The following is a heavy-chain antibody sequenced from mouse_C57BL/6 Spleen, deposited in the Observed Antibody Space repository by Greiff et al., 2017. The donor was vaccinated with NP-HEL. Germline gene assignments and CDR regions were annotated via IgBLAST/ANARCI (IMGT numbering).Heavy chain of an antibody. V-gene: IGHV5-4*03. D-gene: IGHD2-1*01. J-gene: IGHJ4*01. CDR3: ARDGNPGGAIDY. CDR1: GFTFSSYA. Sequence: EVMLVESGGGLVKPGGSLKLSCAASGFTFSSYAMSWVRQTPEKRLEWVATISDGGSYTYYPDNVKGRFTISRDNAKNNLYLQMGHLESEDTAMYYCARDGNPGGAIDYWGQGTSVTVSS. CDR2: ISDGGSYT.